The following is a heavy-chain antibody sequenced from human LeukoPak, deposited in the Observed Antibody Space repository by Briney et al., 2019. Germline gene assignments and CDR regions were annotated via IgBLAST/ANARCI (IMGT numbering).Heavy chain of an antibody. D-gene: IGHD3-10*02. Sequence: GRSLRLSCAAAEFTFNSSIHWVRQAPGKGLEWVTAISDDETYKFYADSVKGRFTISRDNSKNTLYLQMNSLRVEDTAIYYCTRGMLRQPPDYWGQGMLVTVSS. CDR2: ISDDETYK. J-gene: IGHJ4*02. CDR3: TRGMLRQPPDY. V-gene: IGHV3-30-3*01. CDR1: EFTFNSS.